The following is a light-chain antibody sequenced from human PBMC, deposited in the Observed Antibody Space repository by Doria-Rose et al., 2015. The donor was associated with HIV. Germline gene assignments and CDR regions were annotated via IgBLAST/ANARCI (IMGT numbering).Light chain of an antibody. CDR2: AAS. J-gene: IGKJ4*01. V-gene: IGKV1-39*01. Sequence: DIQMTQSPSSLSASVGDRVTITCRASQSTGSFLNWYQQIPGKAPKLLICAASSSQNGVPSRFSGSGSGTDFTLTISSLQPEDFATYFCQQSYSTPPTFGGGTKVEIK. CDR1: QSTGSF. CDR3: QQSYSTPPT.